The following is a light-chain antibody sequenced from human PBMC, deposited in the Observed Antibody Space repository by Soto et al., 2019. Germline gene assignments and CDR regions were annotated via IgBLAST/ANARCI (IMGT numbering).Light chain of an antibody. CDR1: QSISSW. V-gene: IGKV1-5*01. CDR3: QQYNSYSRTWT. Sequence: DIQMTQSPSTLPASVGDRVTITCRASQSISSWLAWYQQKPGKAPKLLIYDASSLESGVPSRFSGSGSGTEFTLTISSLQPDDFATYYCQQYNSYSRTWTFGQGTKVEIK. CDR2: DAS. J-gene: IGKJ1*01.